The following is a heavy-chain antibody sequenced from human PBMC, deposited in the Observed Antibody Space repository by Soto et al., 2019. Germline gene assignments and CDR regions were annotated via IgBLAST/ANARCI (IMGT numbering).Heavy chain of an antibody. CDR2: ISSSGSTI. Sequence: GRSLRLSCAASGFTFSSYEMNWVRQAPGKGLEWVSYISSSGSTIYYADSVKGRFTITRDNAKNSLYLKMNNLRAEDTAVYYCAIDRTLDGYYYYGMDVWGQGTTVTVSS. D-gene: IGHD3-3*01. V-gene: IGHV3-48*03. CDR3: AIDRTLDGYYYYGMDV. J-gene: IGHJ6*02. CDR1: GFTFSSYE.